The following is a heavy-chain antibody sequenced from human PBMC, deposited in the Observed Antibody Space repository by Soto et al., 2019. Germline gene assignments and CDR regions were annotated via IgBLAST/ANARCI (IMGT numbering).Heavy chain of an antibody. CDR2: ISGSGGST. Sequence: GGSLRLSCAASGFTFSSYAMSWVRQAPGKGLEWVSAISGSGGSTYYADSVKGRFTISRDNSRNTLYLQMNSLRAEDTAVYYCAKDGRYSSSWHDYWGQGTLVTVSS. CDR3: AKDGRYSSSWHDY. J-gene: IGHJ4*02. D-gene: IGHD6-13*01. CDR1: GFTFSSYA. V-gene: IGHV3-23*01.